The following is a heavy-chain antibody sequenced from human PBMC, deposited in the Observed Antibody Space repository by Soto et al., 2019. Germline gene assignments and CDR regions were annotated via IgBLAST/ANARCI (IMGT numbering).Heavy chain of an antibody. CDR2: IKAGNGDT. CDR1: GYIVASYA. Sequence: QLEQSGAEVKKAGASVKVSCQASGYIVASYAIHWVRQAPGQGLEWMGWIKAGNGDTKYSQKFQGRVTLTRDTSASTAYMELTSLRSEDTAVYYCLGGPFFDSWGQGTLVTVSS. V-gene: IGHV1-3*01. CDR3: LGGPFFDS. D-gene: IGHD2-15*01. J-gene: IGHJ4*02.